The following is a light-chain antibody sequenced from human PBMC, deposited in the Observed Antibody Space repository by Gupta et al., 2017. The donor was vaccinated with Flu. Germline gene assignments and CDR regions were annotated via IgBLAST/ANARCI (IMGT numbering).Light chain of an antibody. CDR1: SSDVGGYNY. J-gene: IGLJ1*01. V-gene: IGLV2-14*01. Sequence: SLTISCTGTSSDVGGYNYVSWYQQHPGKAPKLMIYEVSNRPSGVSNRFSGSKSGNTASLTISGLQAEDEAEYYCSSYTSSSSYVFGTGTKVTVL. CDR3: SSYTSSSSYV. CDR2: EVS.